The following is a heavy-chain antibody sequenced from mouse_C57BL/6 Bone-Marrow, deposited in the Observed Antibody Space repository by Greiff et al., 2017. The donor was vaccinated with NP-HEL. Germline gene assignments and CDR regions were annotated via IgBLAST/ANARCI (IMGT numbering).Heavy chain of an antibody. V-gene: IGHV5-12*01. CDR3: ARQRYYGSSYDWYFDV. J-gene: IGHJ1*03. CDR2: ISNGGGST. Sequence: EVKLMESGGGLVQPGGSLKLSCAASGFTFSDYYMYWVRQTPEKRLEWVAYISNGGGSTYYPDTVKGRFTISRDNAKNTLYLQMSRLKSEDTAMYYCARQRYYGSSYDWYFDVWGTGTTVTVSS. D-gene: IGHD1-1*01. CDR1: GFTFSDYY.